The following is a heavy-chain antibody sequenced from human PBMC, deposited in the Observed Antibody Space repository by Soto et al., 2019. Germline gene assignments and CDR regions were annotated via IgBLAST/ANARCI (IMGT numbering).Heavy chain of an antibody. CDR1: GFSLSTSGVG. CDR3: AHIRELRPFDY. D-gene: IGHD1-26*01. Sequence: QITLKESGPTLVKPTQTLTLTCTFSGFSLSTSGVGVGWFRQPPGKALEWLALIYWDDDKRYSLSLKSTLTIIKDTSKDQVVLTMTNMDPVDTATYYCAHIRELRPFDYWGEGTLVTVSS. CDR2: IYWDDDK. V-gene: IGHV2-5*02. J-gene: IGHJ4*02.